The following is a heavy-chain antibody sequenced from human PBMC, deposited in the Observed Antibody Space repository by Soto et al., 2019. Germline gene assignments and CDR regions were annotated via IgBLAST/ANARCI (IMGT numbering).Heavy chain of an antibody. CDR1: GFTFSSYG. D-gene: IGHD3-10*01. V-gene: IGHV3-30*03. J-gene: IGHJ6*02. CDR2: ISYDGSNK. CDR3: ARDRLWFGELSGYYYGMDV. Sequence: GGSLRLSCAASGFTFSSYGMHWVRQAPGKGLEWVAVISYDGSNKYYADSVKGRFTISRDNSKNTLYLQMNSLRAEDTAVYYCARDRLWFGELSGYYYGMDVWGQGTTVTVSS.